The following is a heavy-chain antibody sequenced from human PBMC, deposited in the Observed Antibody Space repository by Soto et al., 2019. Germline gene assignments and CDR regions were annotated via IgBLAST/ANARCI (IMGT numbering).Heavy chain of an antibody. CDR2: ISNDGNTR. CDR3: AKDREDTAMTLDY. Sequence: QVQLVESGGGVVQPGRSLRLSCVVSGFTFRSHGMHWVRQAPGKGLEWLAVISNDGNTRYYADSVKGRFTISRDNSRVTLNLQMTTLRPEDTAVYYCAKDREDTAMTLDYWGQGTLVTVSS. CDR1: GFTFRSHG. J-gene: IGHJ4*02. V-gene: IGHV3-30*18. D-gene: IGHD5-18*01.